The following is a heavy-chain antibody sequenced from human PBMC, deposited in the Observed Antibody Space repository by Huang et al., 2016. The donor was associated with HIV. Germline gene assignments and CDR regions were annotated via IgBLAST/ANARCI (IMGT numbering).Heavy chain of an antibody. V-gene: IGHV4-39*01. J-gene: IGHJ6*03. CDR3: ARHREGPVAYYSGWGSHLNYMDV. CDR1: GGSIRSSDYH. D-gene: IGHD3-10*01. CDR2: IYYKGST. Sequence: QLLLQESGPGLVKPSEALALTCAVSGGSIRSSDYHWGWIRQPPGKGLEGIGSIYYKGSTHLSPAPKRRVTIAVDTSKNLFFLNLTSMTAADTAVYYCARHREGPVAYYSGWGSHLNYMDVWGRGRTVVVSS.